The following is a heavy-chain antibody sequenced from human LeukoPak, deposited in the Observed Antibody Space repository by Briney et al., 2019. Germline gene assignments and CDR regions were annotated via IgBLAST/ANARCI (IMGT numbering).Heavy chain of an antibody. J-gene: IGHJ6*02. D-gene: IGHD2/OR15-2a*01. CDR2: INHSGST. CDR3: ARNSPAALDV. V-gene: IGHV4-34*01. Sequence: SETLSLTCAVYGGSFSGYCWSWIRQPPGKGLEWIGEINHSGSTNYNPSLKSRVTISVDTSKNQFSLKLSSVTAADTAVYYCARNSPAALDVWGQGTTVTVSS. CDR1: GGSFSGYC.